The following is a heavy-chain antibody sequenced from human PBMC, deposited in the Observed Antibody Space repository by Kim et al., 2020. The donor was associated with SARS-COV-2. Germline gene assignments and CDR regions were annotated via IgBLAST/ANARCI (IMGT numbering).Heavy chain of an antibody. V-gene: IGHV3-23*01. CDR2: T. D-gene: IGHD1-1*01. CDR3: AKLNWDDGNNY. J-gene: IGHJ4*02. Sequence: TFDADYVKGRFTISRDNSKNTLYLLMNSLRAEDTAAYYCAKLNWDDGNNYWGQGSLVTVSS.